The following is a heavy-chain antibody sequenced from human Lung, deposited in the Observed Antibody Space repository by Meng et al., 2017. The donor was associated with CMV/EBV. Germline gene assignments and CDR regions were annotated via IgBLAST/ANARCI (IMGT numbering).Heavy chain of an antibody. CDR1: GFTFSNYG. V-gene: IGHV3-30*02. D-gene: IGHD3-10*01. CDR2: IGHDGNKK. Sequence: SCAAGGFTFSNYGMHWVRQTPGKGLQWVAFIGHDGNKKFYTDSVRGRFTIDRDNSRNTLLLRMNSLRDEDTAVYFCAKDRGRELRLLVLWG. J-gene: IGHJ2*01. CDR3: AKDRGRELRLLVL.